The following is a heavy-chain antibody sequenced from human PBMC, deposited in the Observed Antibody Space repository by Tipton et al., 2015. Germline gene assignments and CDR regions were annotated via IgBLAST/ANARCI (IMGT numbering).Heavy chain of an antibody. Sequence: TLSLTCTVSGGSISRYYWSWIRQPPGKGLEWIAYIYYSGSTNYNPSLKSRVTISVDTSKNQFSLKLSSVTAADTAVYFCARDLGFGESLDAFDIWGQGTMVTVSS. V-gene: IGHV4-59*01. J-gene: IGHJ3*02. CDR2: IYYSGST. D-gene: IGHD3-10*01. CDR1: GGSISRYY. CDR3: ARDLGFGESLDAFDI.